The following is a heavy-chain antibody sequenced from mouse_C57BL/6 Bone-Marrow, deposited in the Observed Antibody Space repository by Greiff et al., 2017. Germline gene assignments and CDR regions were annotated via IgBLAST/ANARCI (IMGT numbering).Heavy chain of an antibody. CDR3: ARSYYYGSSYGY. CDR1: GYTFTSYW. CDR2: IHPNSGST. D-gene: IGHD1-1*01. V-gene: IGHV1-64*01. J-gene: IGHJ2*01. Sequence: QVQLQQPGAELVKPGASVKLSCKASGYTFTSYWMHWVKQRPGQGLEWIGMIHPNSGSTNYNEKFTSKATLTVDKSSSTAYMQLSSLTSEDSAVYYCARSYYYGSSYGYWGQGTTLTVSS.